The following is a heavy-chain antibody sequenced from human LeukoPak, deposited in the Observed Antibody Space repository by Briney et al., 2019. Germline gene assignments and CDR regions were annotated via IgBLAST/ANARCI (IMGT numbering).Heavy chain of an antibody. J-gene: IGHJ6*02. Sequence: SETLSLTCTVSGGSISSYYWSWIRQPPGKGLEWIGYIYYSGSTNYNPSLKSRVTISVDTSKNQFSLKLSSVTAADTAVYYCARAFFPMVTTLYHSNYYGMDVWGQGTTVTVSS. CDR1: GGSISSYY. D-gene: IGHD4-17*01. CDR3: ARAFFPMVTTLYHSNYYGMDV. CDR2: IYYSGST. V-gene: IGHV4-59*01.